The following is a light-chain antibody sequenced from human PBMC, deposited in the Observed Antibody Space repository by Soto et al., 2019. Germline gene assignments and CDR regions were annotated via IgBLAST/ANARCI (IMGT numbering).Light chain of an antibody. Sequence: DIVITHSPLSLPVTPSYPASFSCGSGQSILNSNGYNYLDWYLQKPGQSPQLLIYLGSYRSSGVPDRFSGSGSGTDFTLKISRVEAEDVGVYYCMQALQTPLTFGGGTKVDIK. CDR1: QSILNSNGYNY. CDR3: MQALQTPLT. J-gene: IGKJ4*01. V-gene: IGKV2-28*01. CDR2: LGS.